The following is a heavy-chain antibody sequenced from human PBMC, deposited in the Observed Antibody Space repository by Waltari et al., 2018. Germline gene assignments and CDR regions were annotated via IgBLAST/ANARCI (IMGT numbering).Heavy chain of an antibody. CDR2: INPSGGRP. CDR1: GYTFTSYY. Sequence: QVQLVQSGAEVKKPGASVKVSCKASGYTFTSYYMHWVRQAPGQGLEWMGIINPSGGRPIYVQKFQCRVSMTRDTSTSTVYMELSSLRAEDTAVYYCARAVVGATLRNAFDIWGQGTMVTVSS. D-gene: IGHD1-26*01. V-gene: IGHV1-46*01. CDR3: ARAVVGATLRNAFDI. J-gene: IGHJ3*02.